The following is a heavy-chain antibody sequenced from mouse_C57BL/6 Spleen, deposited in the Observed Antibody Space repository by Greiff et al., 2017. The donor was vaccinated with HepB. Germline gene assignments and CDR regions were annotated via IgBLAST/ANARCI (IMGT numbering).Heavy chain of an antibody. Sequence: EVKVVESGEGLVKPGGSLKLSCAASGFTFSSYAMSWVRQTPEKRLEWVAYLSSGGDYIYYADTVKGRFTISRDNARNTLDLQMSSLKSEDTAMYYCTRVPLDYWGKGTTLTVSS. V-gene: IGHV5-9-1*02. J-gene: IGHJ2*01. CDR2: LSSGGDYI. CDR3: TRVPLDY. CDR1: GFTFSSYA.